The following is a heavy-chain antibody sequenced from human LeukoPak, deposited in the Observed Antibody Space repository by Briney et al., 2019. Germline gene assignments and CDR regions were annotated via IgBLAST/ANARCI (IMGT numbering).Heavy chain of an antibody. Sequence: PGGSLRLSCAASGFTFSSYTMNWVRQAPGKGLEWVSYISSSSSTIYYADSVKGRFTISRDNAKNSLHLQMNSLRAEDTAVYYCARGNFGSSWDWGQGTLVTVSS. CDR1: GFTFSSYT. J-gene: IGHJ4*02. V-gene: IGHV3-48*01. CDR2: ISSSSSTI. D-gene: IGHD6-13*01. CDR3: ARGNFGSSWD.